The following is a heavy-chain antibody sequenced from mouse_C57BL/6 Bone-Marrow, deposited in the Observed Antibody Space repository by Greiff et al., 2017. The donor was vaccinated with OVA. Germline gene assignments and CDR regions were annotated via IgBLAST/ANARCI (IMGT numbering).Heavy chain of an antibody. CDR1: GYTFTDYE. CDR3: SPRRGFAY. J-gene: IGHJ3*01. CDR2: IDPETGGT. Sequence: QVQLQQSGAELVRPGASVTLSCKASGYTFTDYEMHWVKQTPVHGLEWIGAIDPETGGTAYNQKFKGKAILTADKSSSTAYMELRSLTSEATAVYYCSPRRGFAYWGQGTLVTVSA. V-gene: IGHV1-15*01.